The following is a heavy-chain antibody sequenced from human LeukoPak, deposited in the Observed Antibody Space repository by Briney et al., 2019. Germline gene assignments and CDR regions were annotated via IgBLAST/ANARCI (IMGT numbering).Heavy chain of an antibody. Sequence: GASVKVPCKASGYTFTSYYMHWVRQAPGQGLEWMGIINPSGGSTSYAQKFQGRVTMTRDTSTSTVYMELSSLRSEDTAVYYCARGTYYDFWSGYYYYYYGMDVWGQGTTVTVSS. CDR2: INPSGGST. CDR3: ARGTYYDFWSGYYYYYYGMDV. V-gene: IGHV1-46*01. D-gene: IGHD3-3*01. J-gene: IGHJ6*02. CDR1: GYTFTSYY.